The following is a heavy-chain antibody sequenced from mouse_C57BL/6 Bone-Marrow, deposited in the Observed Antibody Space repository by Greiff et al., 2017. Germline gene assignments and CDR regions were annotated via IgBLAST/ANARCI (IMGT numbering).Heavy chain of an antibody. CDR1: GYTFTDYE. CDR3: TRGNYCGSSYWYFDV. V-gene: IGHV1-15*01. J-gene: IGHJ1*03. Sequence: QVQLQQSGAELVRPGASVTLSCKASGYTFTDYEMHWVKQTPVHGLEWIGAIDPETGGTAYNQKFKGKATLTADKSSSTAYMELRSLTSEDSAVYYCTRGNYCGSSYWYFDVWGTGTTVTVSS. D-gene: IGHD1-1*01. CDR2: IDPETGGT.